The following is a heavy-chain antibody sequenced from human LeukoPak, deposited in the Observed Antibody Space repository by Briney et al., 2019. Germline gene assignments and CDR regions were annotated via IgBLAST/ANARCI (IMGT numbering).Heavy chain of an antibody. CDR2: ISSSSSYI. Sequence: PGGSLRLSCAASGFTFSSYSMNWVRQAPGKGLEWVSSISSSSSYIYYADSVKGRFTISRDNAKNSLYLQMNSLRAEDTAVYYCARERLSLVVMATIQWFDPWGQGTLVTVSS. D-gene: IGHD5-24*01. V-gene: IGHV3-21*01. CDR1: GFTFSSYS. J-gene: IGHJ5*02. CDR3: ARERLSLVVMATIQWFDP.